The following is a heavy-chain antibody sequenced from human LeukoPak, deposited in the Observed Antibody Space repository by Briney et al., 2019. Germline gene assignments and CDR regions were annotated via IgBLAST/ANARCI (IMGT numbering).Heavy chain of an antibody. CDR1: GFTFSSYA. J-gene: IGHJ4*02. Sequence: SGGSLRLSCAASGFTFSSYAMSWVRQAPGKGLEWVSSISGSGAATYFADSVKGRFTISRDNSKNTLYLQMNSLRAEDTALYYCAKDLGDGSGYWGYYFDYWGQGSQVTVSS. CDR2: ISGSGAAT. CDR3: AKDLGDGSGYWGYYFDY. V-gene: IGHV3-23*01. D-gene: IGHD3-22*01.